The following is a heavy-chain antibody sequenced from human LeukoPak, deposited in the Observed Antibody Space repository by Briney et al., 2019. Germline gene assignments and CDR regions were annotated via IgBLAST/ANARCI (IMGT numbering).Heavy chain of an antibody. D-gene: IGHD3-22*01. CDR1: CGPIRSRNYY. Sequence: SETLSLTCNLCCGPIRSRNYYWGWIRQPPGKGLEWIGSIYYSGSTYYNPTLKSQVTISVDTSNNQFSLKVRSATATDTAVYYCARLFYYDSSGPPSWGQGTLVTVSS. V-gene: IGHV4-39*01. J-gene: IGHJ5*02. CDR2: IYYSGST. CDR3: ARLFYYDSSGPPS.